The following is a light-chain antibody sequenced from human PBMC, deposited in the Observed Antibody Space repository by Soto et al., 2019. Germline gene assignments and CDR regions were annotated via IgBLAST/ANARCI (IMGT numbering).Light chain of an antibody. CDR1: NIGSKS. Sequence: SYELTQPPSVSVAPGKTASITCGGNNIGSKSVHWHQQKPGQAPVLVIYYDTDRPPGIPERVSGSNSGNTATLTFSRVEAGDEADYYGQVWDSSSDHVVFGGGTKLTVL. CDR2: YDT. CDR3: QVWDSSSDHVV. V-gene: IGLV3-21*04. J-gene: IGLJ2*01.